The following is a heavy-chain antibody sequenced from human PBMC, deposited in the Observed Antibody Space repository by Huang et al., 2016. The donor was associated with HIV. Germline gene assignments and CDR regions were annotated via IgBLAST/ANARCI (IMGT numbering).Heavy chain of an antibody. J-gene: IGHJ6*02. V-gene: IGHV1-69*01. CDR3: ARVRGYSGSYYGMDV. D-gene: IGHD1-26*01. Sequence: QVQLVQSGAEVKKPGSSVKVSCKASGGTFSNHGFSWVRQAPGQGLEGMGGISPVFGTQYYTPKFQGRVTITADESTSTVYMELSSLTPDDTAEYYCARVRGYSGSYYGMDVWGQGTTVTVSS. CDR2: ISPVFGTQ. CDR1: GGTFSNHG.